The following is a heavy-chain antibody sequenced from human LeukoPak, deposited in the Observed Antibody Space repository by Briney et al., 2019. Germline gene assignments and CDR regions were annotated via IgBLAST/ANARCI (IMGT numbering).Heavy chain of an antibody. D-gene: IGHD3-10*01. J-gene: IGHJ4*02. CDR2: ISTGSNTI. Sequence: GGSLRLSCVASGFTFSSYSMNWVRQAPGKGLEWVSYISTGSNTIYYADSVKGRFTISRDNAKNSLYLQMNSLRAEDTAVYYCARFVLWFGELSLHYMDVWGQGTLVTVSS. V-gene: IGHV3-48*01. CDR1: GFTFSSYS. CDR3: ARFVLWFGELSLHYMDV.